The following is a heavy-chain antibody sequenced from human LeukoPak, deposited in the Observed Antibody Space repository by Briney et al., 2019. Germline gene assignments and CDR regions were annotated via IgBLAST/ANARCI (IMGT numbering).Heavy chain of an antibody. CDR2: IIPIFGTA. Sequence: SVKVSCKASGGTFSSYAISWVRQAPGQGLEWMGGIIPIFGTANYAQKFQGRVTITADESTSTAYMELSSLRSEDTAVYYCARGATIEYYFDYWGQGTLVTVSS. CDR1: GGTFSSYA. D-gene: IGHD5-12*01. J-gene: IGHJ4*02. V-gene: IGHV1-69*13. CDR3: ARGATIEYYFDY.